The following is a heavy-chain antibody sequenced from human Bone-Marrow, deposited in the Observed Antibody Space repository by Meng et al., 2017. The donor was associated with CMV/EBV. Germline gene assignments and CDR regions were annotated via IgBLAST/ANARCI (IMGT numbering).Heavy chain of an antibody. CDR1: GFTFSSYS. Sequence: GGSLRLSCAASGFTFSSYSMNWVRQAPGKGLEWVSSISSSSSYIYYADSLKGRFTISRDNAKNSLYLQMNSLRAEDTAVYYCAREYRLNYDSCGFDFWGQGTLVTVSS. D-gene: IGHD3-22*01. J-gene: IGHJ4*02. CDR3: AREYRLNYDSCGFDF. CDR2: ISSSSSYI. V-gene: IGHV3-21*01.